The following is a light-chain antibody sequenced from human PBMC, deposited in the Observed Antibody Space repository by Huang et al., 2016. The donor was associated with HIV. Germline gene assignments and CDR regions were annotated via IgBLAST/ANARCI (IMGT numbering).Light chain of an antibody. CDR1: QNINTN. J-gene: IGKJ1*01. Sequence: EIVMTPSPGTLSVAPGERATLSCRASQNINTNLAWFQQKPGQAPRLLIYAASTRTADFPARFSGSGSRTELTLTVSSLQSEDIAVYYCQQYNDGPRSFGQGTKVEIK. CDR3: QQYNDGPRS. CDR2: AAS. V-gene: IGKV3-15*01.